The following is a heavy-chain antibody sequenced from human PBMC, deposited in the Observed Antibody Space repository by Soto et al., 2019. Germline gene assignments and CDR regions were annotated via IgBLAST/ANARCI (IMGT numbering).Heavy chain of an antibody. J-gene: IGHJ6*02. Sequence: QVQLVESGGGVVQPGRSLRLSCAASGFTFSSYGMHWVRQAPGKGLEWVAVIWYDGSNKYYADSVKGRFTISRDNSKNTLYLQMNSLRAEDTAVYYCARDRPDSTNSSSWYDWVNGYYYYGMDVWGQGTTVTVSS. CDR2: IWYDGSNK. CDR1: GFTFSSYG. D-gene: IGHD6-13*01. CDR3: ARDRPDSTNSSSWYDWVNGYYYYGMDV. V-gene: IGHV3-33*01.